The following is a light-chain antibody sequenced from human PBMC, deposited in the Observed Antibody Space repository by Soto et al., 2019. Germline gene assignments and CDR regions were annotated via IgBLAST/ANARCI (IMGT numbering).Light chain of an antibody. CDR1: QSVSSN. V-gene: IGKV3-15*01. CDR2: GAF. CDR3: QQYNNWPWA. Sequence: EIVMTQSPATLSVSPGERATLSCRASQSVSSNLAWYQQKPGQAPRLLIYGAFTRATGITARFSGSGSGTEFTLTIGSLQSEDFAVYYCQQYNNWPWAFGQGTKVEIK. J-gene: IGKJ1*01.